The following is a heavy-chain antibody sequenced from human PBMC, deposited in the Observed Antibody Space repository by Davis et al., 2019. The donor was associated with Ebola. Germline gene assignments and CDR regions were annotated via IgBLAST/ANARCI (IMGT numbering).Heavy chain of an antibody. D-gene: IGHD2-21*02. CDR3: ARGAYCGGDCYLP. CDR1: GGSISSGDYY. V-gene: IGHV4-30-4*01. Sequence: MPSETLSLTCTVSGGSISSGDYYWSWIRQPPGKGLEWIGYIYYSGSTYYNPSLKSRVAISVDTSKNQFSLKLSSVTAADTAVYYCARGAYCGGDCYLPWGQGTLVTVSS. CDR2: IYYSGST. J-gene: IGHJ5*02.